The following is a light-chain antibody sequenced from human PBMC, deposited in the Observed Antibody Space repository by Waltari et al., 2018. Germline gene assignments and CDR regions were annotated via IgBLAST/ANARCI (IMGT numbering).Light chain of an antibody. Sequence: QSALPQPASVSGSPGQSITISCTGTGRDLGAYDYVSWYQQHPDKVPKVIIYDVSLRPSGISDRFSGSKSGNTASLTISGLQAEDEGDYYCSSFTTSDTLVIFGGGTK. CDR2: DVS. CDR1: GRDLGAYDY. V-gene: IGLV2-14*03. CDR3: SSFTTSDTLVI. J-gene: IGLJ2*01.